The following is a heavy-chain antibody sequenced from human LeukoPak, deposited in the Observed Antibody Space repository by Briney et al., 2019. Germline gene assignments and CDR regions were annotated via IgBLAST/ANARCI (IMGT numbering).Heavy chain of an antibody. V-gene: IGHV1-2*02. J-gene: IGHJ4*02. CDR1: GYTFTGYY. Sequence: ASVKVSCKTSGYTFTGYYMHWVRKAPGQGLEWMGWVNPDSGGTDYAQKFQGRVTMTRDTSISTAYMELSRPTSDDTAVYYCARDSGYCSPTGCYYFDHWGQGTLVTVSS. CDR2: VNPDSGGT. D-gene: IGHD2-2*01. CDR3: ARDSGYCSPTGCYYFDH.